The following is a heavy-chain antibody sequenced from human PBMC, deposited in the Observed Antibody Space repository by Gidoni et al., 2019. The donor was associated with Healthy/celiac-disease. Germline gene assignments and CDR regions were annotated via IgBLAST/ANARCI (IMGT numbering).Heavy chain of an antibody. CDR3: ARGGRIANGSGSYYRGPNYYYYGMDV. D-gene: IGHD3-10*01. CDR2: INHSGST. CDR1: GGSFSGYY. V-gene: IGHV4-34*01. J-gene: IGHJ6*02. Sequence: QVQLQQWGAGLLKPSETLSLTCAVYGGSFSGYYWSWIRQPPGKGLEWIGEINHSGSTNYNPSLKSRVTISVDTSKNQFSLKLSSVTAAYTAVYYCARGGRIANGSGSYYRGPNYYYYGMDVWGQGTTVTVSS.